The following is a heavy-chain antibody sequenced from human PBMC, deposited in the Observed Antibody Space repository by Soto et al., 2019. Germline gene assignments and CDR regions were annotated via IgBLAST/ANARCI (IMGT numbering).Heavy chain of an antibody. Sequence: QVQLQASGPGLVKPSETLSLTCTVSGASMNSYHWRWIRQPAGKGLEWLGHIHSSGSTNYNPSLKSRVTMSVDTFKNQFSLRLMSLTAADTAVYYCARDQGVAAAGITWFDPWGQGSLVTVS. V-gene: IGHV4-4*07. CDR1: GASMNSYH. J-gene: IGHJ5*02. CDR3: ARDQGVAAAGITWFDP. CDR2: IHSSGST. D-gene: IGHD6-13*01.